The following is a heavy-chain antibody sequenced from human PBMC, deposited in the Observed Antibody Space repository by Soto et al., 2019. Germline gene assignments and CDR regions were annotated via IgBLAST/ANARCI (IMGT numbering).Heavy chain of an antibody. CDR2: INAGNGNT. CDR3: ARDRCSSTSCYYYYGMDV. J-gene: IGHJ6*02. Sequence: VKVSCKASGYTFTSYAMHWVRQAPGQRLEWMGWINAGNGNTKYSQKFQGRVTITRDTSASTAYMELSSLRSEDTAVYYCARDRCSSTSCYYYYGMDVWGQGTTVTVSS. D-gene: IGHD2-2*01. V-gene: IGHV1-3*01. CDR1: GYTFTSYA.